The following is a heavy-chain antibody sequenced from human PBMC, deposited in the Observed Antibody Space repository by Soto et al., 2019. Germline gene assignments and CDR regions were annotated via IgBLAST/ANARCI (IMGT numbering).Heavy chain of an antibody. CDR1: GFTFSSYW. D-gene: IGHD3-10*01. CDR2: IKQDGSEK. J-gene: IGHJ6*02. Sequence: PGGSLRLSCAASGFTFSSYWMSWVRQAPGKGLEWVANIKQDGSEKYYVDSVKGRFTISRDNAKNSLYLQMNSLRAEDTAVYYCARDLTTSGGLLLWFGAHPESYYYYGMDVWGQGTTVTVSS. V-gene: IGHV3-7*03. CDR3: ARDLTTSGGLLLWFGAHPESYYYYGMDV.